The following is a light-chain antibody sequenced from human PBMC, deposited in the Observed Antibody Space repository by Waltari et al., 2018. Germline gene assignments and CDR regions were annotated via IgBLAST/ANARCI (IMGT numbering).Light chain of an antibody. Sequence: DIQMTQSPSSLSASVGDRVTITCRASQNINIFLSWYQKRPGRAPRLLISAASSLHSGVPSRFSGIGSGTDFTLTIASLQPEEFATYYCQQSDTFFALTFGGGTKVEI. CDR3: QQSDTFFALT. CDR2: AAS. CDR1: QNINIF. V-gene: IGKV1-39*01. J-gene: IGKJ4*01.